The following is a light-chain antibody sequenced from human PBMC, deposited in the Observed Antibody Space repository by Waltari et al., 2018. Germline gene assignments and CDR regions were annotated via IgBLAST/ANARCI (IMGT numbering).Light chain of an antibody. CDR3: QQYFGTPVT. J-gene: IGKJ2*01. CDR2: WAS. Sequence: DIVMTQSQDSLAVSLAETATISCKSSQTVLYSDNNNYLGWYQQKPGQPPKVLIKWASTREPGVPDRFVRSGSGTDFTLTINSLQAEDVAVYYCQQYFGTPVTFGQGTRLEIK. V-gene: IGKV4-1*01. CDR1: QTVLYSDNNNY.